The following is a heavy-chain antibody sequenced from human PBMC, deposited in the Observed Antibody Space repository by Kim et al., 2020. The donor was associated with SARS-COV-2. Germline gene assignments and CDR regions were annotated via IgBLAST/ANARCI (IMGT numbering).Heavy chain of an antibody. Sequence: GGSLRLSCAASGFTFGSFAMSWVRQAPGKGLEWLSAISDSGDRTYYADSVKGRFTISRDNSKNTLYLQMNSLRVEDTAVYYCAKWGHVSSWDQFDCWGQGTLVTVSS. J-gene: IGHJ4*02. D-gene: IGHD6-13*01. CDR2: ISDSGDRT. CDR3: AKWGHVSSWDQFDC. V-gene: IGHV3-23*01. CDR1: GFTFGSFA.